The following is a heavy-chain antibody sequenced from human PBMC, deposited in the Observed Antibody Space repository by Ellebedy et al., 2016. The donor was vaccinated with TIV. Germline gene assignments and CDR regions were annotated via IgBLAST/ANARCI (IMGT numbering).Heavy chain of an antibody. Sequence: GESLKISXVVSGFSFNDYWMDWVRQAPGKGLEWVANIKQDGSEKYSVDSVKGRFTISRDNAKNSLYLQMNSLRTEDTALYYCAKDTPLRWGFDYWGQGTLVTVSS. CDR1: GFSFNDYW. D-gene: IGHD4-23*01. CDR3: AKDTPLRWGFDY. J-gene: IGHJ4*02. V-gene: IGHV3-7*03. CDR2: IKQDGSEK.